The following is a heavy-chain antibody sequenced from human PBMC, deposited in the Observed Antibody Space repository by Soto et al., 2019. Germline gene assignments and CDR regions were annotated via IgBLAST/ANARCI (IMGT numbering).Heavy chain of an antibody. CDR1: GFTLSTYW. V-gene: IGHV3-74*01. J-gene: IGHJ4*02. D-gene: IGHD4-17*01. CDR2: MNIDGSIT. CDR3: VRDNGGASDF. Sequence: GGSLRLSCTASGFTLSTYWMHWVHQAPGKGLVWVSRMNIDGSITNYADSVKGRFTISRDSAKNTLYLQMNSLSAEDTAVYYGVRDNGGASDFWGKGPLV.